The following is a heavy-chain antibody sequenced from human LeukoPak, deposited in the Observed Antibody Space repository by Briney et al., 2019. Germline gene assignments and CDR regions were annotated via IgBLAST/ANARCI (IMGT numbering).Heavy chain of an antibody. Sequence: GGSLRLSCAASGFVVSSNYMTWVRQAPGKGLEWVSVIYSGGSTYYADSVKGRFTISRDNSKNTVYLQMNSLRAEDTAVYYCARETVEMGTIDWGQGTLVTVSS. CDR2: IYSGGST. V-gene: IGHV3-53*01. CDR3: ARETVEMGTID. CDR1: GFVVSSNY. J-gene: IGHJ4*02. D-gene: IGHD5-24*01.